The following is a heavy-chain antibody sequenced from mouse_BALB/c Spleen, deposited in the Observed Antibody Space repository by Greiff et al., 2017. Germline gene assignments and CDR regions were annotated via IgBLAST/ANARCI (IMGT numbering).Heavy chain of an antibody. Sequence: EVKVEESGGGLVQPGGSMKLSCVASGFTFSNYWMNWVRQSPEKGLEWVAEIRLKSNNYATHYAESVKGRFTISRDDSKSSVYLQMNNLRAEDTGIYYCTRGYYDYDDGYYFDYWGQGTTLTVSS. V-gene: IGHV6-6*02. CDR1: GFTFSNYW. CDR3: TRGYYDYDDGYYFDY. CDR2: IRLKSNNYAT. D-gene: IGHD2-4*01. J-gene: IGHJ2*01.